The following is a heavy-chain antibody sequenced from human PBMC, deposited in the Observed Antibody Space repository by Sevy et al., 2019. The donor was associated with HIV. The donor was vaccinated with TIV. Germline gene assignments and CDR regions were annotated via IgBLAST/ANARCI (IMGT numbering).Heavy chain of an antibody. Sequence: GGSLRLSCAASGFTFSSYGMHWVRQAPGKGLEWVAVLSYDGSNKYYADSVKGGFTIARDNSKNALYLQMISLRAEDTAGYYWAEGALTGGGLLWDYFDYWGQGTLVTVSS. CDR2: LSYDGSNK. V-gene: IGHV3-30*18. CDR3: AEGALTGGGLLWDYFDY. J-gene: IGHJ4*02. D-gene: IGHD3-9*01. CDR1: GFTFSSYG.